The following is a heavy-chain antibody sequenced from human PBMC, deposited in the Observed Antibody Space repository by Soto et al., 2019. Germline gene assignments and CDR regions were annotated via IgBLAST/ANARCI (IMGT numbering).Heavy chain of an antibody. V-gene: IGHV3-21*01. Sequence: GGSLRLSCAASGFTFSRYYMNWVRQAPGKGLEWVSSISTTSTYTHYADSVKGRFTVPRDNARNTHSLQMNSLRSEDTAVYFCATAVDYDFWSGTTHYGMDVWGQGTTVTVSS. CDR2: ISTTSTYT. CDR1: GFTFSRYY. J-gene: IGHJ6*02. CDR3: ATAVDYDFWSGTTHYGMDV. D-gene: IGHD3-3*01.